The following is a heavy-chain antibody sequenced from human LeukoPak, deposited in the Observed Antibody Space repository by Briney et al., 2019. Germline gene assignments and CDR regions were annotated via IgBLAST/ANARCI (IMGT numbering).Heavy chain of an antibody. V-gene: IGHV1-2*02. Sequence: ASVKVSCKASGXXXXGXXXXXXXXXPXXXXXXXXXXXXNSGGTNYAQKFQGRVTMTRDTSISTAYMELSSLRSEDTAVYYCARDFCSSTSCSPHFDPWGQGTLVTVSS. CDR2: XXXNSGGT. D-gene: IGHD2-2*01. CDR1: GXXXXGXX. J-gene: IGHJ5*02. CDR3: ARDFCSSTSCSPHFDP.